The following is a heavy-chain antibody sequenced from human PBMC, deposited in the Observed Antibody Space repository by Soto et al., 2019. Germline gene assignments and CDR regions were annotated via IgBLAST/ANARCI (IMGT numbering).Heavy chain of an antibody. V-gene: IGHV4-39*01. CDR1: GGSISSSSYY. CDR2: IYYSGST. Sequence: SETLSLTCTVSGGSISSSSYYWGWIRQPPGKGLEWIGSIYYSGSTYYNPSLKSRVTISVDTSKNQFSLKLSSVTAADTAVYYCARRMKSGSIEIDYWGQGTLVTVSS. J-gene: IGHJ4*02. D-gene: IGHD3-10*01. CDR3: ARRMKSGSIEIDY.